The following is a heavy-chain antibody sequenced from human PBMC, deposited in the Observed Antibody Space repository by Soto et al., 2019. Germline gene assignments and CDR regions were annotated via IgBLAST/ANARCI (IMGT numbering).Heavy chain of an antibody. CDR1: GYSFTRYG. Sequence: QVKLVQSGAEVKKPGASVKVSCKASGYSFTRYGISWVRQAPGQGLEWMGWISAYNGNTNYAQKLQGRVTMTTDTSTSTADMELRSLRSDDTAVYYCARESAVAALDPWGQGTLVTVSS. D-gene: IGHD6-19*01. J-gene: IGHJ5*02. CDR3: ARESAVAALDP. V-gene: IGHV1-18*01. CDR2: ISAYNGNT.